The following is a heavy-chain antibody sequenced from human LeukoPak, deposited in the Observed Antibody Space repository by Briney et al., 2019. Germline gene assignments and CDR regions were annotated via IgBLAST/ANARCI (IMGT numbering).Heavy chain of an antibody. J-gene: IGHJ4*02. CDR2: ISGSGGRT. V-gene: IGHV3-23*01. Sequence: GGSLRLSCAASGFTFSNYGMSWVRQAPGKGLEWVSAISGSGGRTYHADSVKGRFTISRDDSKNTAYLQMNSLKTEDTAVYYCTRPDDYGDYWGQGTLVTVSS. D-gene: IGHD1-14*01. CDR1: GFTFSNYG. CDR3: TRPDDYGDY.